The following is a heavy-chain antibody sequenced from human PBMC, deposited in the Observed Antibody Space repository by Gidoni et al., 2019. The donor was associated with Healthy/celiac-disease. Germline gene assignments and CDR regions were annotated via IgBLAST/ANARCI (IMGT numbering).Heavy chain of an antibody. D-gene: IGHD1-26*01. V-gene: IGHV5-51*01. CDR2: IYPGDSDT. Sequence: EVQLVQSGAEVKKPGESLKISCKGSGYSFTSYWIGWVRQMPGKGLEWMGIIYPGDSDTRYSPSFQGQVTISADKSISTAYLQWSSLKASDTAMYYCARQTHDLSGSYWGIGAFDIWGQGTMVTVSS. CDR3: ARQTHDLSGSYWGIGAFDI. J-gene: IGHJ3*02. CDR1: GYSFTSYW.